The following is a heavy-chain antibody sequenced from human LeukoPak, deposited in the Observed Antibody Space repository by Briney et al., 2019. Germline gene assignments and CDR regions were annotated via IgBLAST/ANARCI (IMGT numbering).Heavy chain of an antibody. D-gene: IGHD5/OR15-5a*01. CDR1: GFTFSTYA. J-gene: IGHJ4*02. CDR2: IDGSGDST. Sequence: GGPLRLSCAASGFTFSTYAMNWVRQAPGKGLEWVSTIDGSGDSTYYADSVKGRFTISRDNSKNTLFLQMSSLRAEDTALYYCSIDVSWGQGDLVTVSS. V-gene: IGHV3-23*01. CDR3: SIDVS.